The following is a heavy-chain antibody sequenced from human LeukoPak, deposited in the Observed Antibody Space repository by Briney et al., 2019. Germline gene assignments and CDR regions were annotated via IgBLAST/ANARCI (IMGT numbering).Heavy chain of an antibody. CDR2: IYTSGST. V-gene: IGHV4-4*07. J-gene: IGHJ6*03. Sequence: SETLSLTCTVSGGSISSYYWSWIRQPAGKGLEWIGRIYTSGSTNYNPSLKSRVTMSVDTSKNQFSLKLSSVTAADTAVYYCARILGAVGVGYYYYYMDVWGKGTTVTVSS. CDR1: GGSISSYY. D-gene: IGHD3-10*01. CDR3: ARILGAVGVGYYYYYMDV.